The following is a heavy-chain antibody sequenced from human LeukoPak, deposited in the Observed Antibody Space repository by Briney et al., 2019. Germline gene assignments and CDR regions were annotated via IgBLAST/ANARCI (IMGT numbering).Heavy chain of an antibody. Sequence: ASVKVSCKASGYSFTGYYMHWVRQAPGQGPEWMGWINPNSGGTNYAQKFQGRVTMTRDTSISTAYMELSRLRSDDTAVYYCARRGTVRGNWLDPWGQGTLVTVSS. D-gene: IGHD4-17*01. J-gene: IGHJ5*02. CDR3: ARRGTVRGNWLDP. V-gene: IGHV1-2*02. CDR1: GYSFTGYY. CDR2: INPNSGGT.